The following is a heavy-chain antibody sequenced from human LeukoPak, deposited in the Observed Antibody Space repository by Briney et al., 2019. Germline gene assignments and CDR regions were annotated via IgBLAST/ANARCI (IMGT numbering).Heavy chain of an antibody. V-gene: IGHV3-23*01. CDR1: GFTFSSYG. CDR2: ISGSGGST. J-gene: IGHJ3*02. D-gene: IGHD3-22*01. CDR3: ARDGHRRYYYDSSGREDAFDI. Sequence: PGGSLRLSCAASGFTFSSYGMSWVRQAPGKGLEWVSAISGSGGSTYYADSVKGRFTISRDNAKNSVYLQMNSLRAEDTAVYYCARDGHRRYYYDSSGREDAFDIWGQGTMVTVSS.